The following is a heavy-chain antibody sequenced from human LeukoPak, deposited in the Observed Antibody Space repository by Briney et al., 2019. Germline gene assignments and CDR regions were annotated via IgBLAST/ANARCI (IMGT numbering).Heavy chain of an antibody. J-gene: IGHJ4*02. D-gene: IGHD2-15*01. CDR2: IGGDGSRI. CDR1: GFTFSSYW. CDR3: ATHTTETYSRVPC. Sequence: PGGSLRLSCAASGFTFSSYWMYWVRQAPGKGLVWVSRIGGDGSRISYADSVKGRFTISRDNAKNTLYLQMNSLRGEDTAVYYCATHTTETYSRVPCWGQGTLVTVSS. V-gene: IGHV3-74*01.